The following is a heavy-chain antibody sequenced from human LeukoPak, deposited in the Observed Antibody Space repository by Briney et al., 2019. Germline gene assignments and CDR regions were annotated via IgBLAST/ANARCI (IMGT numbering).Heavy chain of an antibody. Sequence: GASVKVSCKASGYTFTSYGISWVRQAPGQGLEWMGWISAYNGNTNYAQKLQGRVTMTTDTSTSTAYMELRSLRSDDTAVYYCARDQPKRPDWLLYPVFAFDIWGQGTMVTVSS. J-gene: IGHJ3*02. CDR3: ARDQPKRPDWLLYPVFAFDI. V-gene: IGHV1-18*01. CDR2: ISAYNGNT. CDR1: GYTFTSYG. D-gene: IGHD3-9*01.